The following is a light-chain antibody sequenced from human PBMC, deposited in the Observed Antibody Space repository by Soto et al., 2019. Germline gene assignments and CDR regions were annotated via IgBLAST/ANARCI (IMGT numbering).Light chain of an antibody. CDR1: SSNLGDNT. CDR3: SSYGGGDTFHVI. J-gene: IGLJ2*01. CDR2: RNN. V-gene: IGLV1-44*01. Sequence: QSVLTQPPSASGTPGQRVTISCSGSSSNLGDNTVNWYQQLPGTAPKLLIYRNNRRPSEVPDRFSGSKSGTSASLAISGLQSDDEADYYCSSYGGGDTFHVIFGGGTKVTVL.